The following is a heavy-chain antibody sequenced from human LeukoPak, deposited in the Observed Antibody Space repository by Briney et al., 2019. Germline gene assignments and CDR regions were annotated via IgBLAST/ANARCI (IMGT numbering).Heavy chain of an antibody. CDR3: ARDRGLFDI. CDR1: GGSISSSSYY. V-gene: IGHV4-61*01. Sequence: SETLSLTCTVSGGSISSSSYYWSWIRQPPGKGLEWIGYIYYSGSTNYNPSLKSRVSISVDTSKNQFSLKLSSVTAADTAVYYCARDRGLFDIWGQGTMVTVSS. D-gene: IGHD3-10*01. J-gene: IGHJ3*02. CDR2: IYYSGST.